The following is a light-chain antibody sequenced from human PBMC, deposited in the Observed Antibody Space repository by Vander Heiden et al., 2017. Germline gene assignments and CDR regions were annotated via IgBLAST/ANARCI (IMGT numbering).Light chain of an antibody. CDR2: KVS. Sequence: DVVMTQSPLSLPVTLGQPASISGRSSHSLVYSDGNTYLSWFHQRPGQSPRRLFYKVSNRDSGVPDRFSGSGSGTDFTLKISRVEAEDVGVYYCMQNTHWPLYTFGQGTKLEI. CDR3: MQNTHWPLYT. CDR1: HSLVYSDGNTY. V-gene: IGKV2-30*01. J-gene: IGKJ2*01.